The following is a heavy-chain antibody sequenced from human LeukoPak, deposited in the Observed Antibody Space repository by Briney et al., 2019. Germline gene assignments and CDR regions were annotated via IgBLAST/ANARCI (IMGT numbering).Heavy chain of an antibody. CDR3: ATLSGDSHGYDY. D-gene: IGHD5-18*01. Sequence: GGSLRLSCAASGFTFSSYEMNWVRQAPGKGLEWVAVILHDGSNKQYADSVKGRFTISRDNSKNTLYLQINSLRAEDTAVYYCATLSGDSHGYDYWGLGTLVTVSS. V-gene: IGHV3-30*03. CDR2: ILHDGSNK. CDR1: GFTFSSYE. J-gene: IGHJ4*02.